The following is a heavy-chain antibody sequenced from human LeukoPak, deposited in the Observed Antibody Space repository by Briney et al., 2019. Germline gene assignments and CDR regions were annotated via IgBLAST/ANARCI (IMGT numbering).Heavy chain of an antibody. Sequence: PGGSLRLSRAASGFTFSSYAMSWVRQPPGKGLEWVSGISGSGDNTYYADSVKGRFTISRDNSKNTLYLQMNSLRAEDTAEYYCAKGQVGAIWYFDLWGRGTVVTVSS. CDR2: ISGSGDNT. D-gene: IGHD1-26*01. CDR1: GFTFSSYA. J-gene: IGHJ2*01. V-gene: IGHV3-23*01. CDR3: AKGQVGAIWYFDL.